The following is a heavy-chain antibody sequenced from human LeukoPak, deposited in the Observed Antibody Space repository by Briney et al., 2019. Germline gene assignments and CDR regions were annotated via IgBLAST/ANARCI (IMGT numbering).Heavy chain of an antibody. Sequence: SETLSLTRTVSGGSISGYYWIWIRQPPGKGLEWIGYIYYSGNTNYNPSLKSRVTISVDTSKNQFSLKLTSVTAADTAVYFCARGGWYLDYWGHGTLVTVSS. J-gene: IGHJ4*01. CDR1: GGSISGYY. V-gene: IGHV4-59*01. CDR2: IYYSGNT. D-gene: IGHD2-15*01. CDR3: ARGGWYLDY.